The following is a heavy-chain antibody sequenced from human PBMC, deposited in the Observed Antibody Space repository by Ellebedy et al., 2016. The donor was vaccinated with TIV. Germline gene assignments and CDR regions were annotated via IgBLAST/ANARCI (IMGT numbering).Heavy chain of an antibody. CDR2: INHSGGT. CDR1: AGSFSGYY. J-gene: IGHJ4*02. D-gene: IGHD6-13*01. CDR3: ARGNGHGSWLVDY. Sequence: SETLSLXCAVYAGSFSGYYWTWIRQPPGKGLEWIGEINHSGGTNYNPSLKNRVTISTDTSKNQFSLRLTSVSAADTAAYYCARGNGHGSWLVDYWGQGTLVTVSS. V-gene: IGHV4-34*01.